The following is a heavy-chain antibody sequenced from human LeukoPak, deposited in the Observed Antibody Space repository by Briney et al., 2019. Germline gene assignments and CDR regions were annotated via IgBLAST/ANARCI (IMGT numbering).Heavy chain of an antibody. V-gene: IGHV4-59*12. CDR1: GGSISSYY. Sequence: SETLSLTCTVSGGSISSYYWSWIRQPPGKGLEWIGYIYYSGSTNYNPSLKSRVTISVDTSKNQFSLRLSSVTAADTAVYYCARVYSSGWYFDYWGQGTLVTVSS. J-gene: IGHJ4*02. CDR2: IYYSGST. CDR3: ARVYSSGWYFDY. D-gene: IGHD6-19*01.